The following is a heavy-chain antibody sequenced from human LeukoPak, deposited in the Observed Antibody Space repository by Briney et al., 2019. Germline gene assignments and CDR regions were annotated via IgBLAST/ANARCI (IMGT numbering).Heavy chain of an antibody. D-gene: IGHD6-13*01. J-gene: IGHJ5*02. CDR1: GFTFSTFA. CDR3: ARGHSSSPNWFDP. V-gene: IGHV3-7*04. CDR2: IKQDGSEK. Sequence: PGGSLRLSCAASGFTFSTFAMIWVRQAPGKGLEWVASIKQDGSEKYYVDSVKGRFTISRDNAKNSLYLQMNSLRAEDTAVYYCARGHSSSPNWFDPWGQGTLVTVSS.